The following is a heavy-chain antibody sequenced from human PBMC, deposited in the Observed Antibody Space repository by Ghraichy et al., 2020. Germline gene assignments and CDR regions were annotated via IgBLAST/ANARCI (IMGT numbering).Heavy chain of an antibody. CDR3: ARDHSGTGTYYFAYEF. CDR1: GFIFSAHA. J-gene: IGHJ4*02. Sequence: GGSLRLSCTASGFIFSAHAMNWVRQVPGKGLEWVSYIGTSSDGIYYADSVRGRFTVSRDNAKNALYLQMNSLRDEDTAVYYCARDHSGTGTYYFAYEFWGQGTLVTVSS. V-gene: IGHV3-48*02. D-gene: IGHD1-26*01. CDR2: IGTSSDGI.